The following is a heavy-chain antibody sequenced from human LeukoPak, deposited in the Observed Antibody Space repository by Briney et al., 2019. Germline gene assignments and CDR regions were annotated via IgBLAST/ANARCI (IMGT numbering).Heavy chain of an antibody. D-gene: IGHD2-21*02. V-gene: IGHV3-23*01. CDR1: GIIFSNSA. CDR3: AKQIASVKTAWDY. CDR2: ISDSGDSR. J-gene: IGHJ4*02. Sequence: GGSLRLSCVPSGIIFSNSALNWVRQAPGKGLEWVSTISDSGDSRYYADSVKGRFTISRDNSKNTLDLQMNSLRAEDTAVYYCAKQIASVKTAWDYWGQGTLVTVSS.